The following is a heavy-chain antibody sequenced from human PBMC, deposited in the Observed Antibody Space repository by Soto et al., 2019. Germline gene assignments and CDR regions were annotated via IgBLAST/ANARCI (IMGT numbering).Heavy chain of an antibody. CDR3: ARGREALYSSSWYTTDYYGMDV. J-gene: IGHJ6*02. Sequence: SETLSLTCAVYGGSFSGYYWSWIRQPPGKGLEWIGEIYHSGSTNYNPSLKSGVPISVDTSKNQFSLKLSSVTAADTAVYYCARGREALYSSSWYTTDYYGMDVWGQGTTVTVSS. D-gene: IGHD6-13*01. V-gene: IGHV4-34*01. CDR1: GGSFSGYY. CDR2: IYHSGST.